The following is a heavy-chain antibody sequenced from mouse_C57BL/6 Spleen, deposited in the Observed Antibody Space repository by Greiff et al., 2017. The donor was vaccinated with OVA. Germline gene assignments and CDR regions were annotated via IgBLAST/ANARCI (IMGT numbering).Heavy chain of an antibody. J-gene: IGHJ1*03. D-gene: IGHD2-1*01. CDR1: GYTFTTYP. CDR2: FHPYNDDT. Sequence: QVQLKESGAELVKPGASVKMSCKASGYTFTTYPIEWMKQNHGKSLEWIGNFHPYNDDTKYNEKFKGKATLTVEKSSSTVYLELSRLTSDDSAVYYCARRGYGNYAGYFDVWGTGTTVTVSS. V-gene: IGHV1-47*01. CDR3: ARRGYGNYAGYFDV.